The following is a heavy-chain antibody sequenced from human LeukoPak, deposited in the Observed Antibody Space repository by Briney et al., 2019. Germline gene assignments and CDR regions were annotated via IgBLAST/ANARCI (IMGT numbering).Heavy chain of an antibody. D-gene: IGHD3-10*01. CDR1: GFSVTTDSYC. Sequence: SETLSLTCTVSGFSVTTDSYCWGGIRQPPGKGLEWIGYDYCGGNTNYDPSLKRRVTISVDTSKNQFSLTLTSVTAADTAVYFCARDHFGSLDSWGQGILVTVSS. V-gene: IGHV4-61*01. CDR3: ARDHFGSLDS. J-gene: IGHJ4*02. CDR2: DYCGGNT.